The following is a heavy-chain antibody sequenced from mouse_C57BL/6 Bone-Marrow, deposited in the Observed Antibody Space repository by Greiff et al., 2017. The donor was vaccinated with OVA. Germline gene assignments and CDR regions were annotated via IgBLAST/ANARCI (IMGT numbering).Heavy chain of an antibody. CDR1: GYTFTSYW. J-gene: IGHJ3*01. D-gene: IGHD4-1*01. CDR3: AHRRLGLFAY. Sequence: QVQLQQPGAELVKPGASVKLSCKASGYTFTSYWMHWVKQRPGQGLEWIGMIPPNSGSTNYNEKFKSKATLTVDKSSSTAYMQLSSLTSEASAVSYCAHRRLGLFAYWGQGTLVTVSA. V-gene: IGHV1-64*01. CDR2: IPPNSGST.